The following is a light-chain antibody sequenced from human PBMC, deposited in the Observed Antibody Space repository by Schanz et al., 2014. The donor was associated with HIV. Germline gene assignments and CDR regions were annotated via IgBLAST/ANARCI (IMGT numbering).Light chain of an antibody. Sequence: QSVLTQPPSASGSPGQSVTISCTGTSSDVGGYNYVSWYQQNPGKAPKLIIFDVDNRPSGVSWRFSASKSGNTASLTVSGLQAEDEADYYCSSYAGSNNFGVFGGGTKLTVL. CDR1: SSDVGGYNY. CDR2: DVD. J-gene: IGLJ3*02. V-gene: IGLV2-8*01. CDR3: SSYAGSNNFGV.